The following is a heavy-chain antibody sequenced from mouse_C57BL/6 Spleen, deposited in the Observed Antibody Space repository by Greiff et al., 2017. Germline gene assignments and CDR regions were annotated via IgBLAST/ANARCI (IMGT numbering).Heavy chain of an antibody. CDR2: LRSNSSNYAT. V-gene: IGHV10-3*01. D-gene: IGHD1-1*01. CDR1: GFTFNTYA. J-gene: IGHJ3*01. Sequence: EVQRVESGGGLVQPKGSLKLSCAASGFTFNTYAMHWVRQAPGKGLEWVARLRSNSSNYATYYADSVKDRFTISREDSQSMLYLQMNKLKTEETAMYYCVREEGGYYGSSPCAYWGQGTLVTVSA. CDR3: VREEGGYYGSSPCAY.